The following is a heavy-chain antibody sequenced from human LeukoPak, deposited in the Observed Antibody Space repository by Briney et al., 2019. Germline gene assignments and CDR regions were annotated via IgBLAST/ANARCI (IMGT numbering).Heavy chain of an antibody. CDR2: IYYSGST. J-gene: IGHJ4*02. CDR1: GGSISSSSYY. V-gene: IGHV4-39*01. CDR3: ARPYSGSYHYFDY. D-gene: IGHD1-26*01. Sequence: SETLSLTCTVSGGSISSSSYYWGWIRQPPGKGLERIGSIYYSGSTYYNPSLKSRVTISVDTSKNQFSLKLSSVTAADTAVYYCARPYSGSYHYFDYWGQGTLVTVSS.